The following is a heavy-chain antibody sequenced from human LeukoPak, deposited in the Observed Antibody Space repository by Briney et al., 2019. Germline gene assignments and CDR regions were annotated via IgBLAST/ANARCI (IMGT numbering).Heavy chain of an antibody. Sequence: PGGSLRLSCAASGFTFDDYAMHWVRQAPGKGLEWVSGISWNSGSIGYADSVKGRFTISRDNAKNSLYLQMNSLRAEDTAVYYCARARGGEPYNWFDPWGQGTLVTVSS. CDR2: ISWNSGSI. CDR1: GFTFDDYA. V-gene: IGHV3-9*01. D-gene: IGHD3-10*01. CDR3: ARARGGEPYNWFDP. J-gene: IGHJ5*02.